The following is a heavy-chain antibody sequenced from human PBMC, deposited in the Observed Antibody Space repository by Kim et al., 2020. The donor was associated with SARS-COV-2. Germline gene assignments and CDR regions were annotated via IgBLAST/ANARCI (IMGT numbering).Heavy chain of an antibody. Sequence: GGSLRLSCAASGFTFSSYGMHWVRQAPGKGLEWVAVISYDGSNKYYADSVKGRFTISRDNSKNTLYLQMNSLRAEDTAVYYCAKLLGYHWNRGAFDIWG. J-gene: IGHJ3*02. V-gene: IGHV3-30*18. CDR3: AKLLGYHWNRGAFDI. D-gene: IGHD1-20*01. CDR2: ISYDGSNK. CDR1: GFTFSSYG.